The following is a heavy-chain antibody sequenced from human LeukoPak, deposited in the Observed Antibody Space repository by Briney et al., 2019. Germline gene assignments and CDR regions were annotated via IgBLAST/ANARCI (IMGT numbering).Heavy chain of an antibody. CDR2: ISAYNGNT. D-gene: IGHD3-22*01. J-gene: IGHJ4*02. CDR3: ARDDLYYDSSGYYRAYDY. V-gene: IGHV1-18*01. CDR1: GYTFTSYG. Sequence: ASVKVSCKASGYTFTSYGISWVRQAPGQGLEWMGWISAYNGNTNYAQKLQGRVTMTTDTSTSTAYMELRSLRSDDTAVYYCARDDLYYDSSGYYRAYDYWGQGTLVTVSS.